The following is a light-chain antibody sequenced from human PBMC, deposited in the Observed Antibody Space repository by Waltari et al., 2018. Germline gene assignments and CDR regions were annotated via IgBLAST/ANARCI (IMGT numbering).Light chain of an antibody. Sequence: SCRASQSGSRTVAWYQQKPGQAPRLLIYDASIRATGIPDRFSGSGSGTDFSLTISRLEPGDFAVYYCQKYGTLPATFGQGTTVEIK. V-gene: IGKV3-20*01. CDR1: QSGSRTV. J-gene: IGKJ1*01. CDR3: QKYGTLPAT. CDR2: DAS.